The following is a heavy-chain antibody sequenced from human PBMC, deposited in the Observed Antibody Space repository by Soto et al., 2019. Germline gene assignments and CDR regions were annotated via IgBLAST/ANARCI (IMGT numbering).Heavy chain of an antibody. CDR1: GFTFSSCN. CDR3: ARGKVDYDSSGYYRMYYFDY. CDR2: ISSSSSYI. D-gene: IGHD3-22*01. Sequence: GGSLRLSCAASGFTFSSCNMNWVRQAPGKGLEWVSSISSSSSYIYYADSVKGRLTISRDNAKNSLYLQMNSLRAEDTAVYYCARGKVDYDSSGYYRMYYFDYWGQGTLVTVSS. J-gene: IGHJ4*02. V-gene: IGHV3-21*01.